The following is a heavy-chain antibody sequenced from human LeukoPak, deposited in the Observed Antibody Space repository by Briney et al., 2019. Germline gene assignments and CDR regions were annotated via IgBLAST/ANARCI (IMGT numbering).Heavy chain of an antibody. CDR1: GGAFNNYA. J-gene: IGHJ4*02. V-gene: IGHV1-69*04. CDR3: AREGDYGDYCFDY. CDR2: IIPIFGIA. Sequence: VASVKVSCKASGGAFNNYAISWVRQAPGQGLEWMGRIIPIFGIANSAQKFQGRVTITADKSTNTAYMELSSLRSEDTAVYYCAREGDYGDYCFDYWGQGTLVTVSS. D-gene: IGHD4-17*01.